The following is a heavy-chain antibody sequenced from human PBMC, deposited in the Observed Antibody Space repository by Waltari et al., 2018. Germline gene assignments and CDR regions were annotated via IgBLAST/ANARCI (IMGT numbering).Heavy chain of an antibody. Sequence: VQLLESGGGFVQPGGSLRLSCSASGFTFGNFAMSWVRQAPRKGGGWVLAIRVAAGNIYYADSVKGRFTISRDNAKDTLYLQMNSLRAEDTAVYYCAKRYKRGTVVVVPAAFDSWGQGTLVTVSS. CDR1: GFTFGNFA. J-gene: IGHJ4*02. V-gene: IGHV3-23*01. CDR3: AKRYKRGTVVVVPAAFDS. CDR2: IRVAAGNI. D-gene: IGHD2-15*01.